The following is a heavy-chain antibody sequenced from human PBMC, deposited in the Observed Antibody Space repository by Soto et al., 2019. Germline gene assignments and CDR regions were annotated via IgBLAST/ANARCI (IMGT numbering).Heavy chain of an antibody. CDR3: ARRLVGAKTHFDY. D-gene: IGHD1-26*01. V-gene: IGHV4-59*08. CDR1: GGSISSYY. J-gene: IGHJ4*02. CDR2: IYYSGST. Sequence: SETLSLTCTVSGGSISSYYWSWIRQPPGKGLEWIGYIYYSGSTNYNPSLKSRVTMSVDTSKNQFSLKLSSVTAADTAVYYCARRLVGAKTHFDYWGQGTLVTVSS.